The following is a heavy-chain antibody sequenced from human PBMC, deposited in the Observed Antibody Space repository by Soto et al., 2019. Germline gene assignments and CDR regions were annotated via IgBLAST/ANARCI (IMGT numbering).Heavy chain of an antibody. V-gene: IGHV4-34*01. CDR1: GGSFSGYY. CDR2: INHSGST. D-gene: IGHD5-18*01. CDR3: ARRGGIQLWRGWFDP. Sequence: SETLSLTSAVNGGSFSGYYWSWIRQPPGKGLEWIGEINHSGSTNYNPSIKSRVTISVDTSKNQFSLKLSSVTAAYTAVYYCARRGGIQLWRGWFDPLGEGTLVTVSS. J-gene: IGHJ5*02.